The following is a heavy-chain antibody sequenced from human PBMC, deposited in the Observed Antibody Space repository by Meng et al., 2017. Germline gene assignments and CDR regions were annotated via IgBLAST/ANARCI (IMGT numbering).Heavy chain of an antibody. CDR3: ARDVSRGRGDYIWFDP. V-gene: IGHV3-11*04. D-gene: IGHD4-17*01. J-gene: IGHJ5*02. CDR2: ISSSGSTI. CDR1: GFTFSDYY. Sequence: GESLKISCAASGFTFSDYYMSWIRQAPGKGLEWVSYISSSGSTIYYADSLKGRFTISRDNAKNSLYLQMNSLRAEDTAVYYCARDVSRGRGDYIWFDPWGQGTLVTVSS.